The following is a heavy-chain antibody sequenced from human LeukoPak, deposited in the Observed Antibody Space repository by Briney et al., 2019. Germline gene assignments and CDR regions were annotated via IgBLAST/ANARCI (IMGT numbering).Heavy chain of an antibody. CDR1: GGSISSSSYY. CDR2: IYYSGST. J-gene: IGHJ4*02. D-gene: IGHD3-3*01. V-gene: IGHV4-39*01. Sequence: SETLSLTCTVSGGSISSSSYYWGWIRQPPGKGLEWIGSIYYSGSTYYNPSLKSRVTISVDTSKNQFSLKLSSVTAADTAMYYCARRGQSTAWSFDYWGQGTLVTVSS. CDR3: ARRGQSTAWSFDY.